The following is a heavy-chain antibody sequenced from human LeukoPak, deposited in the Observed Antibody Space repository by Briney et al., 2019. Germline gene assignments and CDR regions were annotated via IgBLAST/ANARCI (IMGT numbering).Heavy chain of an antibody. CDR2: INSDGSGT. D-gene: IGHD6-25*01. Sequence: GSLRLSCAAPGFTFSTYWMHWVRQAPGKGLVWVSRINSDGSGTSYAGSVKGRFTISRDNSKNTLYLQMNSLRAEDTAVYYCANEPYSSDDYWGQGTLVTVSS. CDR3: ANEPYSSDDY. V-gene: IGHV3-74*01. J-gene: IGHJ4*02. CDR1: GFTFSTYW.